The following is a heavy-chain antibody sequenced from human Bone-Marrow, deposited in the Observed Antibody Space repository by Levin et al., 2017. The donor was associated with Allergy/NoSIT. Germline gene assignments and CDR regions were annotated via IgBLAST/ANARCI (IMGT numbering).Heavy chain of an antibody. J-gene: IGHJ4*02. V-gene: IGHV4-38-2*02. CDR2: IHRSGST. Sequence: PSETLSLTCTVSGYSINSGYYWGLIRQPPGKGLEWIGTIHRSGSTDYHPSLKGRVTISIDTSRNQFSLKMTSVTAADTAVYYCARRGLSGEYADFWGQGTLVTVSS. D-gene: IGHD1-14*01. CDR1: GYSINSGYY. CDR3: ARRGLSGEYADF.